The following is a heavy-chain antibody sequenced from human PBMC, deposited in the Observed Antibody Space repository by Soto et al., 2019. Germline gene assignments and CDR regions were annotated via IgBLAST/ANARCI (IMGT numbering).Heavy chain of an antibody. D-gene: IGHD2-15*01. J-gene: IGHJ4*02. V-gene: IGHV3-11*01. CDR1: GFTFSDYY. Sequence: QVQLVESGGGLVKPGGSLRLSCAASGFTFSDYYMRWIRQAPRKGLEWVSYISSSDSTIYYADSVKGRFTISRDNAKNSLYLQMNSLRAEDTAVYYCARAPRYCSGGSCYALDYWGQGTLVTVSS. CDR2: ISSSDSTI. CDR3: ARAPRYCSGGSCYALDY.